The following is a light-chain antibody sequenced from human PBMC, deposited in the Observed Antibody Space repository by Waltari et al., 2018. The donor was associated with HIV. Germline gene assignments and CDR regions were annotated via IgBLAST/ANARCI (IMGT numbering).Light chain of an antibody. CDR1: SSDVGSYNL. CDR2: EVN. CDR3: CSYAGSSSYV. Sequence: QSALTQPASVSGSPGQSITISCPGPSSDVGSYNLFSWYQKHPGKAPKLMIYEVNKRPSGVSNRFSGSKSGNTASLTISGLQAEDEADYYCCSYAGSSSYVFGSGTKVTVL. J-gene: IGLJ1*01. V-gene: IGLV2-23*02.